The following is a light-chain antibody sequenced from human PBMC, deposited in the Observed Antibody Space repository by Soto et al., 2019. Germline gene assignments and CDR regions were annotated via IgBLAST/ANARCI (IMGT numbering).Light chain of an antibody. J-gene: IGKJ1*01. CDR3: QQYGSSLTWT. Sequence: EVVLTQSPGTVSLSPGERVTLSCRASQSVISNYLAWYQQRPGQAPRLLIYAASSRATGIPDRFSGSRSGTDFPLSISSLEPEDFAVYYCQQYGSSLTWTFGQGTKVEMK. CDR2: AAS. CDR1: QSVISNY. V-gene: IGKV3-20*01.